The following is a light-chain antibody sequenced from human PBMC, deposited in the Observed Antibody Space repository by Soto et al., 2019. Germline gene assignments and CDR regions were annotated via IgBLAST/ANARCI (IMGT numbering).Light chain of an antibody. V-gene: IGKV1-5*01. CDR2: DAS. CDR1: QSISHY. J-gene: IGKJ2*01. Sequence: DIQMTQAPSTPSASVGDRVTMTCRASQSISHYSAWYQQKPGKAPKVQIYDASSFDSGVPLRFSGSGSGTECALTISSLQPDDFATYYCQEYDSYSSTFGQGTKRQIK. CDR3: QEYDSYSST.